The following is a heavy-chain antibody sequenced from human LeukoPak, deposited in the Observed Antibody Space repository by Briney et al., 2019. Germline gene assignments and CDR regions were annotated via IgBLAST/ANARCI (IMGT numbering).Heavy chain of an antibody. J-gene: IGHJ3*02. CDR1: GASISSDTYF. D-gene: IGHD1-1*01. V-gene: IGHV4-61*02. Sequence: PSETLSLTCTVSGASISSDTYFWRWIRQPAGTGLEWIGRISSTGRTDYNPSLTSRVTISVDTSKNQLSMKLSSVTAADTAVYYCARGLEWGDGFDIWGQGTMVTVSP. CDR2: ISSTGRT. CDR3: ARGLEWGDGFDI.